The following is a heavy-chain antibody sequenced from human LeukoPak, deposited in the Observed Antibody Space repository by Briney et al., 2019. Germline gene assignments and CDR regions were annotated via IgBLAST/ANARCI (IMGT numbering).Heavy chain of an antibody. D-gene: IGHD2-2*01. Sequence: GGSLRLSCAASGFTFSSCSMNWVRQAPGKGLQWVSSINSSSYIYYADSVKGRFTISRDNAKNSLYLQMNSLRAEDTAVYYCARDLGPCSSTSCYAPIDYYYYYGMDVWGKGTTVTVSS. CDR1: GFTFSSCS. CDR3: ARDLGPCSSTSCYAPIDYYYYYGMDV. CDR2: INSSSYI. V-gene: IGHV3-21*01. J-gene: IGHJ6*04.